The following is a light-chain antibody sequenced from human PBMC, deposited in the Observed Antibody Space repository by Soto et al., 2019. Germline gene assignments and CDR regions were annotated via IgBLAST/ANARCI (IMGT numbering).Light chain of an antibody. CDR1: RSVSDY. Sequence: ETVLTQSPDTLSLSPGESATLSCKASRSVSDYLAWYQQKPGQSPRLLIYDASNRATGIPARFSGSGSGTDFTLTITSLEPEDSAVYYCQQRSDWPSAFGGGTKVEIK. V-gene: IGKV3-11*01. CDR2: DAS. J-gene: IGKJ4*01. CDR3: QQRSDWPSA.